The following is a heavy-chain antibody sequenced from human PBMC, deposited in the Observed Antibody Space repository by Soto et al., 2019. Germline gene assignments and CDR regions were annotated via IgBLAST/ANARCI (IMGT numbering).Heavy chain of an antibody. CDR1: GYTFTGYY. V-gene: IGHV1-2*02. Sequence: GASVKVSCKASGYTFTGYYMHWVRQAPGQGLEWMGWINPNSGGTNYAQKFQGRVTITRDTSISTAYMELSRLRSDDTAVYYCARATYYYDSSGYYPPLPNAFDIWGLGTMVTVSS. CDR2: INPNSGGT. D-gene: IGHD3-22*01. J-gene: IGHJ3*02. CDR3: ARATYYYDSSGYYPPLPNAFDI.